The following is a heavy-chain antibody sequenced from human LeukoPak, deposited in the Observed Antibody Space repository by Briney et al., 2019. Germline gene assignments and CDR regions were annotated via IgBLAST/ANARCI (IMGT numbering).Heavy chain of an antibody. CDR1: GGSMTAGDYY. Sequence: LETLSLTCTVSGGSMTAGDYYWGWVRQPPGTGLQWIATSYQGASLKSRVTISLDTSKNQFSLRLTSVTAADTAVYYCARIYGLYQEAMDVWGPGITVTVSS. CDR3: ARIYGLYQEAMDV. V-gene: IGHV4-39*07. J-gene: IGHJ6*02. D-gene: IGHD3-16*02. CDR2: S.